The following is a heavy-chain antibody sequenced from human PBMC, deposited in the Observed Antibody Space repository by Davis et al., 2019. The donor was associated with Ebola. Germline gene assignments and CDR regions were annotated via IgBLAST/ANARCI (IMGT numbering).Heavy chain of an antibody. V-gene: IGHV3-48*02. J-gene: IGHJ6*04. CDR1: TFTFSTYS. D-gene: IGHD6-13*01. Sequence: GGSLRLSCAVSTFTFSTYSMNWVRQAPGKGLEWVSAISGSGGSTYYADSVKGRFTISRDNAKNSLYLQMNSLRDEDTAVYYCARDRVEQQLVALYYYYGMDVWGKGTTVTVSS. CDR2: ISGSGGST. CDR3: ARDRVEQQLVALYYYYGMDV.